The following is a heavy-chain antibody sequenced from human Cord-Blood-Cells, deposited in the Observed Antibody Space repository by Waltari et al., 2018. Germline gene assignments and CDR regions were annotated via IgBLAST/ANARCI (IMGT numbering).Heavy chain of an antibody. V-gene: IGHV3-30-3*01. J-gene: IGHJ3*02. Sequence: QVQLVEPGGGVVQPGRSLRLPCAASGLTFSSYAMHWVRQAPGKGLEWVAVISYDGSKKYYADSVKGRFTISRDNSKNTLYLQMNSLSAEDTAVYYCAREGLRIAARDAFDIWGQGTMVTVSS. D-gene: IGHD6-6*01. CDR1: GLTFSSYA. CDR3: AREGLRIAARDAFDI. CDR2: ISYDGSKK.